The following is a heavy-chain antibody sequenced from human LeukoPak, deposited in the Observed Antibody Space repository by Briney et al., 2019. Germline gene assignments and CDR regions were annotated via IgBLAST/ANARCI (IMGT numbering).Heavy chain of an antibody. Sequence: SETLSLTCAVYGGSFSGYYWSWIRQPPGKGLEWIGEINHSGSTNYNPSLKSRVTISVDRSKNQFSLKLSSVTAADTAVYYCARLRDYYDSSGYSPGAYYFDYWGQGTLVTVSS. V-gene: IGHV4-34*01. D-gene: IGHD3-22*01. J-gene: IGHJ4*02. CDR3: ARLRDYYDSSGYSPGAYYFDY. CDR2: INHSGST. CDR1: GGSFSGYY.